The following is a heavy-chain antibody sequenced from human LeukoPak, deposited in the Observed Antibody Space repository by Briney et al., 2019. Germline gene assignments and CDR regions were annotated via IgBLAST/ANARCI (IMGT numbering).Heavy chain of an antibody. V-gene: IGHV3-23*01. CDR1: GFTFSSHA. J-gene: IGHJ4*02. D-gene: IGHD3-22*01. CDR2: ISGSGGST. CDR3: ANSGFSYYYDSSGGYYFDY. Sequence: GGSLRLSCAASGFTFSSHAMSWVRQAPGKGLEWVSAISGSGGSTYYADSVKGRFTISRDNSKNTLYLQMNSLRAEDTAVYYCANSGFSYYYDSSGGYYFDYWGQGTLVTVSS.